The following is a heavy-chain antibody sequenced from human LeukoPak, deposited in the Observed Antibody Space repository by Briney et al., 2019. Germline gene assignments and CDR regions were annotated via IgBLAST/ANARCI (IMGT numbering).Heavy chain of an antibody. CDR3: AKDRDYGASGYYFDY. Sequence: PGGSPRLSCAASGFTFSNAWMNWVRQAPGKGLERVGRIQTKTEGGTTDYAAPVKGRFTISRDDSKNTLYLQMNSLRAEDTAVYFCAKDRDYGASGYYFDYWGQGTLVTVSS. J-gene: IGHJ4*02. D-gene: IGHD4-17*01. CDR1: GFTFSNAW. V-gene: IGHV3-15*01. CDR2: IQTKTEGGTT.